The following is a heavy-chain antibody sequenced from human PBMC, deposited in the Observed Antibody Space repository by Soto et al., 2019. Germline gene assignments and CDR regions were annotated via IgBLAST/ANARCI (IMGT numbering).Heavy chain of an antibody. V-gene: IGHV4-30-2*06. D-gene: IGHD1-1*01. J-gene: IGHJ5*02. CDR2: IYHSGST. Sequence: PSETLSLTCSVSGGSINSGRSSWNWIRQSPGKGLEWIAYIYHSGSTYYNPSLKSRVTISVDRSENQFSLKLTSVTAADTAVYYCVRESTTSGPNWFGTWGPGILVTVSS. CDR3: VRESTTSGPNWFGT. CDR1: GGSINSGRSS.